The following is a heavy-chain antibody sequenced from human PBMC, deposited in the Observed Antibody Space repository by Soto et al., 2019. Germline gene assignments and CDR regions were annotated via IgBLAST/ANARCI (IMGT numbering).Heavy chain of an antibody. V-gene: IGHV1-18*01. CDR3: ARDRGYNWNYGWFDP. CDR2: ISAYNGNT. Sequence: QVQLVQSGAEVKKPGASVKVSCKASGYTFTSYGISWVRQAPGQGLEWMGRISAYNGNTNYAQKLQGRVTMTTDTATSTAYMELRSLRSDDTAVYYCARDRGYNWNYGWFDPWGQGTLVTVSS. J-gene: IGHJ5*02. D-gene: IGHD1-7*01. CDR1: GYTFTSYG.